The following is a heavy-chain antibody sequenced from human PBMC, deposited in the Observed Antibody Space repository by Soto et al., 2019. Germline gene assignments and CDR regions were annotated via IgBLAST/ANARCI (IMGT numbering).Heavy chain of an antibody. CDR3: AKDLDLNGDPYFDH. Sequence: QVQLVESGGGVVQPGGSLRLSCAASGFPFSDYGMDWVRQAPGKGPEWVALISSDGKKTFYGDSVKGRFTISRDNAKNTLFLEMDSLIADDTAVYFCAKDLDLNGDPYFDHWGRGTPVTVSS. CDR1: GFPFSDYG. CDR2: ISSDGKKT. J-gene: IGHJ2*01. V-gene: IGHV3-30*18. D-gene: IGHD7-27*01.